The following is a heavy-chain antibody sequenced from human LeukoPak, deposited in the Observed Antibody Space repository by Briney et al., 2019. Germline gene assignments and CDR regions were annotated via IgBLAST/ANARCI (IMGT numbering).Heavy chain of an antibody. V-gene: IGHV3-9*01. CDR1: GFTFDDYA. D-gene: IGHD3-22*01. Sequence: GGSLRLSCAASGFTFDDYAMHWVRQAPGKGLEWVSGISWNSGSIGYADSVKGRFTISRDNAKNSLYLQMNSLRAEDTAVYYCARLYYYDSSGYYYNYYYGMDVWGQGTTVTVSS. J-gene: IGHJ6*02. CDR2: ISWNSGSI. CDR3: ARLYYYDSSGYYYNYYYGMDV.